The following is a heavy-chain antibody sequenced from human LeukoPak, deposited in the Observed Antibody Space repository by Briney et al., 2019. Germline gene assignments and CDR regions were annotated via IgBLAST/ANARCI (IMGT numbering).Heavy chain of an antibody. V-gene: IGHV3-30-3*02. CDR1: GFTFSSYA. Sequence: GRSLRLSCAASGFTFSSYAMHWVRQAPGKGLEWVAVISYDGSNKYYADSVKGRFTISRDNSKNTLYLQMNSLRVEDTAVYYCAKDVAYQLPSYFDDWGQGTLVTVSS. D-gene: IGHD2-2*01. J-gene: IGHJ4*02. CDR2: ISYDGSNK. CDR3: AKDVAYQLPSYFDD.